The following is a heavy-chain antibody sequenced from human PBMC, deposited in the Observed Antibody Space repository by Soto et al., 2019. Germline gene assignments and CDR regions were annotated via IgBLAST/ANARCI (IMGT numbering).Heavy chain of an antibody. CDR2: IIPIFGTA. J-gene: IGHJ4*02. CDR3: AGGYDILTGYLISVMDY. V-gene: IGHV1-69*13. CDR1: GGTFSSYA. Sequence: ASVKVSCKASGGTFSSYAISWVRQAPGQGLEWMGGIIPIFGTANYAQKFQGRVTITADESTSTAYMELSSLRSEDTAVYYCAGGYDILTGYLISVMDYWGQGTLVTVSS. D-gene: IGHD3-9*01.